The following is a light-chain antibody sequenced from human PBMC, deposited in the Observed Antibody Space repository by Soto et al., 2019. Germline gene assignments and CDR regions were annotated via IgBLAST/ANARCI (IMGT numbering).Light chain of an antibody. CDR2: AAS. Sequence: DIQLTQSPSFLSASVGDRVTITCRASQGISSYLAWYQQKPGKAPKLLIYAASTLQSGVPSRFSGSGSGTEFTLTIMRLQPEDFATYYCQQLNSYPITFGQGTRLEIK. J-gene: IGKJ5*01. CDR3: QQLNSYPIT. CDR1: QGISSY. V-gene: IGKV1-9*01.